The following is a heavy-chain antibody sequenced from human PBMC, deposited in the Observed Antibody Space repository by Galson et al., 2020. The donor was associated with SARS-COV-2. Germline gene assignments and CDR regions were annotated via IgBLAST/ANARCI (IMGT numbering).Heavy chain of an antibody. V-gene: IGHV5-10-1*01. CDR3: ARHQDGYPFYAFDI. Sequence: GESLKISCKGSGYSFTSYWISWVRQMPGKGLEWMGKIDPSDSYTNYSPSFQGHVTISADKSISTAYLQWSSLKASDTAMYYCARHQDGYPFYAFDIWGQGTMVTVSS. CDR2: IDPSDSYT. J-gene: IGHJ3*02. D-gene: IGHD5-12*01. CDR1: GYSFTSYW.